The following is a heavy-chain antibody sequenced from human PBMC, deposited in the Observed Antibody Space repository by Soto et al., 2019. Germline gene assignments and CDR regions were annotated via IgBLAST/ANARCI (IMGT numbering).Heavy chain of an antibody. Sequence: SETLSLTCSVSGGSVSDKTYYWSWIRQPPGKRLEWIGYVYYSGTTNYNPSLKSRVTISVDLSKNRFSLRLSSVTTANTALYYCARTTAVPNTLRSRYSFDYWGQGTLVTVSS. CDR2: VYYSGTT. J-gene: IGHJ4*02. V-gene: IGHV4-61*01. D-gene: IGHD4-17*01. CDR1: GGSVSDKTYY. CDR3: ARTTAVPNTLRSRYSFDY.